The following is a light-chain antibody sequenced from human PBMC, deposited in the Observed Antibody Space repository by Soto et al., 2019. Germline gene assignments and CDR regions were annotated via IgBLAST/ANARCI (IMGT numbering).Light chain of an antibody. V-gene: IGKV3-15*01. CDR1: QSVSSN. CDR3: QDYDDWPTWT. CDR2: GAS. Sequence: EIVMTQSPATLSVSPGERATLSCRASQSVSSNLAWYQQKLGQAPRLLSYGASTRAPGIPARFSGSGSGTEFTLVISSLQSEDIAVYYCQDYDDWPTWTFGQGTKVDIK. J-gene: IGKJ1*01.